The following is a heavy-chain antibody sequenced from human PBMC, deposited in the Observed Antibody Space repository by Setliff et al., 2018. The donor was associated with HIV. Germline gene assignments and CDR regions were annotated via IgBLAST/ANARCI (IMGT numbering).Heavy chain of an antibody. Sequence: KPSETLSLTCTVSGGSISSSSSFWGWIRQPPGKGLEWIGSIYYSGSTYYNPSLQSRVTISVDTSKNQFSLKLSSVTAADTAVYYCARRKTVTTYFDYWGQGTLVTVSS. CDR1: GGSISSSSSF. CDR2: IYYSGST. V-gene: IGHV4-39*01. CDR3: ARRKTVTTYFDY. J-gene: IGHJ4*02. D-gene: IGHD4-17*01.